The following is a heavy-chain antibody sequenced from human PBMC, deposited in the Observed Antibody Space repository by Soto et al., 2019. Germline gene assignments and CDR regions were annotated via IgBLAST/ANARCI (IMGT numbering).Heavy chain of an antibody. D-gene: IGHD6-13*01. J-gene: IGHJ5*02. Sequence: EVQLLESGGGLVQPGGSLRLSCAASGFTFSSYAMSWVRQAPGKGLEWVSAISGSGGSTYYADSVKSRFTISRDNSKNTLYLQMNSLRAEDTAVYYCAKPLHSSSWPRTNWFDPWGQGTLVTVSS. V-gene: IGHV3-23*01. CDR2: ISGSGGST. CDR1: GFTFSSYA. CDR3: AKPLHSSSWPRTNWFDP.